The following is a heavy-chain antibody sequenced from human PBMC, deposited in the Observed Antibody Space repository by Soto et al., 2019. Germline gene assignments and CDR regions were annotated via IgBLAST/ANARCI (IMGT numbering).Heavy chain of an antibody. V-gene: IGHV4-39*01. CDR2: IYYSGST. CDR1: GGSISSSSYY. J-gene: IGHJ4*02. CDR3: ARLERYSYVDY. D-gene: IGHD5-18*01. Sequence: SETLSLTCTVSGGSISSSSYYWGWIRQPPGEGLEWIGSIYYSGSTYYNPSLKSRVTISVDTSKNQFSLKLSSVTAADTAVYYCARLERYSYVDYWGQGTLVTVSS.